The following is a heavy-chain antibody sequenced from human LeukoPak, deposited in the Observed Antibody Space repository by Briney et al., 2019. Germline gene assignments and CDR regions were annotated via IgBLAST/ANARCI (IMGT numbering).Heavy chain of an antibody. Sequence: PGGSLRLSCAASGFTFSSYDMHWVRHATGKGLEWVSAIGTAGDTYYPGSVKGRFTISRENAKKSLYLQMNSLRAGDTAVYYCARGSILTGYDYWGQGTLVTASS. CDR3: ARGSILTGYDY. D-gene: IGHD3-9*01. CDR2: IGTAGDT. V-gene: IGHV3-13*04. J-gene: IGHJ4*02. CDR1: GFTFSSYD.